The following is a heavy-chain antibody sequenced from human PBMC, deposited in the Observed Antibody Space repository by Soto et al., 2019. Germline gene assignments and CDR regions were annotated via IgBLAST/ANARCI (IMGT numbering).Heavy chain of an antibody. J-gene: IGHJ3*02. Sequence: EVQLVESGGGLVQPGGSLRLSCAASGFTFSSHWMSWVRQAPGKRLEWVANIQLNGAEEQYSDSVKGRFTLSRDNAKNSLYLQMNSLRAEDTAVYYCAKSEGYSFDIRGQGTMVTVSS. CDR3: AKSEGYSFDI. CDR2: IQLNGAEE. CDR1: GFTFSSHW. D-gene: IGHD1-1*01. V-gene: IGHV3-7*01.